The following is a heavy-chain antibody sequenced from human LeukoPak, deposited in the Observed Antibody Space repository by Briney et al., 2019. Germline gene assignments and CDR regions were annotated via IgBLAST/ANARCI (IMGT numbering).Heavy chain of an antibody. CDR2: IIPILGIA. J-gene: IGHJ4*02. D-gene: IGHD2-2*01. V-gene: IGHV1-69*02. CDR1: GGTFSSYT. Sequence: ASVKVSCKASGGTFSSYTISWVRQAPGQGLEWMGRIIPILGIANYAQKFQGRVTITADKSTSTAYMELSGLRSEDTAVYYCARAPGRVVVPAAVDYWGQGTLVTVSS. CDR3: ARAPGRVVVPAAVDY.